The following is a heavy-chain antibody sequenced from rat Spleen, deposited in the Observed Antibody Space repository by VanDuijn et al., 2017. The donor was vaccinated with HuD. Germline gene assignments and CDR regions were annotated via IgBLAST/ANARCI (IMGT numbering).Heavy chain of an antibody. J-gene: IGHJ4*01. Sequence: EVQLVESDGGLVQPGRSLKLSCAASGFTFSDYYMAWVRQAPTKGLEWVASISTGGGYTYYRDSVKGRFTISRDNAENIQYLQMDSLGPEDTATYHCVRLMMVLIITGYYSSYTRLMDAWGQGASVTVSS. CDR1: GFTFSDYY. V-gene: IGHV5S13*01. CDR2: ISTGGGYT. CDR3: VRLMMVLIITGYYSSYTRLMDA. D-gene: IGHD1-2*01.